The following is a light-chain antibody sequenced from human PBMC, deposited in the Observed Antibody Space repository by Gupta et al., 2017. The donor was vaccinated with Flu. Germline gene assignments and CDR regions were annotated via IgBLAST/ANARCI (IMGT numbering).Light chain of an antibody. Sequence: QSALTQPASVSGSPGQSITISCTGTSSDVGGYDYVSWYQQHPGEVPKVLIYEVSNRPSGVSNRFSGSKSGNTASLTSSGLQAEDEADYYGTSFTSGNTWVFGGGTKLTVL. CDR2: EVS. V-gene: IGLV2-14*01. CDR3: TSFTSGNTWV. CDR1: SSDVGGYDY. J-gene: IGLJ3*02.